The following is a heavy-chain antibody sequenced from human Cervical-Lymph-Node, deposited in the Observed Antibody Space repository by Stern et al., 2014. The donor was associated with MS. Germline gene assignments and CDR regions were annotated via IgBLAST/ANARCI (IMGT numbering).Heavy chain of an antibody. CDR3: ARDGRSV. Sequence: VQLVESGGGVVQPGRSLRLSCAASGFTFSSYTMHWVRQAPGKGLEWVAVISYNGNSKFYADSVKGRFTISRDNSKNTLFLQMNSLRTEDTAVYYCARDGRSVWGQGTLVTVSS. V-gene: IGHV3-30-3*01. CDR2: ISYNGNSK. J-gene: IGHJ4*02. CDR1: GFTFSSYT.